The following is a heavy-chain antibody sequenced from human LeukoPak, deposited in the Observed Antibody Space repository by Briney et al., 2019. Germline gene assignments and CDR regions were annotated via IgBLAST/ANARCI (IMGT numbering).Heavy chain of an antibody. CDR1: GFTFTNYG. J-gene: IGHJ4*02. CDR3: AKAPHGELWLLDSSGYYYFDY. D-gene: IGHD3-22*01. Sequence: PGGSLGLSCTTSGFTFTNYGINWVRQAPGKGLEWVAAIWYDGSKTSYTDSVKGRFTVSRDISKNTVYLQMNSLRAEDTAVYYCAKAPHGELWLLDSSGYYYFDYWGQGTLVTVSS. CDR2: IWYDGSKT. V-gene: IGHV3-33*06.